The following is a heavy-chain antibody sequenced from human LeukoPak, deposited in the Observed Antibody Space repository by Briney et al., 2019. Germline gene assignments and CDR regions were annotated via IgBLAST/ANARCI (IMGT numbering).Heavy chain of an antibody. D-gene: IGHD6-6*01. CDR3: ARGREYSSSPPYFDY. Sequence: SETLSLTCAVYGGSFSGYYWSWIRQPPGKGLEWIGEINHSGSTNYNPSPKSRVTISVDTSKNQFSLKLSSVTAADTAVYYCARGREYSSSPPYFDYWGQGTLVTVSS. J-gene: IGHJ4*02. V-gene: IGHV4-34*01. CDR2: INHSGST. CDR1: GGSFSGYY.